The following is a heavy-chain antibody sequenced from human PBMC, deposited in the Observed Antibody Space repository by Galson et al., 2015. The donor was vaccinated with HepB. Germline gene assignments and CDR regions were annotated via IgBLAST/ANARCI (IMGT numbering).Heavy chain of an antibody. D-gene: IGHD2-15*01. CDR2: ISSSSSTI. J-gene: IGHJ3*02. V-gene: IGHV3-48*01. Sequence: RLSCAASGFTFSSYSMNWVRQAPGKGLEWVSYISSSSSTIYYADSVKGRFTISRDNAKNSLYLQMNSLRAEDTAVYYCARDNSYCSGGSCYMVYAFDIWGQGTMVTVSS. CDR1: GFTFSSYS. CDR3: ARDNSYCSGGSCYMVYAFDI.